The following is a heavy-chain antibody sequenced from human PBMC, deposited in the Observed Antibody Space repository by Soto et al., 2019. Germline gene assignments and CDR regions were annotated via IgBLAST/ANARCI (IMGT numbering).Heavy chain of an antibody. CDR3: ARDLQINGIPHYGMDV. V-gene: IGHV3-7*03. CDR2: IKQDGSEK. D-gene: IGHD4-4*01. J-gene: IGHJ6*02. CDR1: GFTFSSYW. Sequence: GGSLRLSCAASGFTFSSYWMSWVRQAPGKGLEWVANIKQDGSEKYYVDSVKGRFTISRDNAKNSLYLQMNSLRAEDTAVYYCARDLQINGIPHYGMDVWGQGTTVTVYS.